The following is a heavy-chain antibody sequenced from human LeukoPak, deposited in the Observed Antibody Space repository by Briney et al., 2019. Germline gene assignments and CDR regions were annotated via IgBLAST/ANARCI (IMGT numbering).Heavy chain of an antibody. Sequence: SETLSLTCAVYGGSFSGDFWSWIRQPPGKGLEWIGDIYHTGSTTYNPSLKSRVTISVDTSKNQFSLRLSSVTAADTAMYYCARGPGSDSSEDYWGQGALVTVSS. D-gene: IGHD3-22*01. J-gene: IGHJ4*02. CDR1: GGSFSGDF. CDR3: ARGPGSDSSEDY. V-gene: IGHV4-34*01. CDR2: IYHTGST.